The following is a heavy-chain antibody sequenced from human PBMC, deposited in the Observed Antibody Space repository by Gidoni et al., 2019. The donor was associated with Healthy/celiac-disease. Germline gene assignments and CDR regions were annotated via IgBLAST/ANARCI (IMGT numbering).Heavy chain of an antibody. CDR1: GGSFSCYY. V-gene: IGHV4-34*01. CDR3: ARSGVFGQQLVY. Sequence: QVQLPQWGAGLLKPSETLSLTCAAYGGSFSCYYWGWIRQPPGKGLEWIGEINQSGSTNYNPSLKSRVTISVDTSKNQFSLKLSSVTAADTAVYYCARSGVFGQQLVYWGQGTLVTVSS. D-gene: IGHD6-13*01. CDR2: INQSGST. J-gene: IGHJ4*02.